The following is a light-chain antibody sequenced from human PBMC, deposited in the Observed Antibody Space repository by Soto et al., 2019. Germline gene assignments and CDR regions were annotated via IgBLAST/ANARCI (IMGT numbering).Light chain of an antibody. J-gene: IGKJ5*01. Sequence: IVLTQSPGTRTLSPGERATLSCRASQSVSTTYLAWYQQKAGQAPRLLISGASSRATGVPDRFSGSGSGTDFTLTITRLEPEDFALYYCQQYGNSPTTFGQGTRLEIK. V-gene: IGKV3-20*01. CDR3: QQYGNSPTT. CDR1: QSVSTTY. CDR2: GAS.